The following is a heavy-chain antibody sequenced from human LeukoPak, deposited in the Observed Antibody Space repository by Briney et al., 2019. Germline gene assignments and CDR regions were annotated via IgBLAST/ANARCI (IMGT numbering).Heavy chain of an antibody. Sequence: GGSLRLSCAASGFTFSSYAMPWVRQAPGKGLEWVAIISYDGSNKYYADSVKGRFTISRDNSKNTLYLQMNSLRAEDTAVYYCAGEEWFGEANWFDPWGQGTLGTVSA. J-gene: IGHJ5*02. CDR1: GFTFSSYA. D-gene: IGHD3-10*01. CDR3: AGEEWFGEANWFDP. V-gene: IGHV3-30*04. CDR2: ISYDGSNK.